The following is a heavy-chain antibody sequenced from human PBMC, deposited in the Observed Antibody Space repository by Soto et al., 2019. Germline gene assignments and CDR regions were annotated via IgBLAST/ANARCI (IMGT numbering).Heavy chain of an antibody. V-gene: IGHV5-10-1*01. CDR3: ARQIYDSDTGPNFQYYFDS. CDR1: GYIFHVYW. CDR2: IDPSDSQT. J-gene: IGHJ4*02. D-gene: IGHD3-22*01. Sequence: PRETLKISCKGSGYIFHVYWNTGLRQQPKKGLEWMGRIDPSDSQTYYSPSFRGHVTISVTKSITTVFLQWSSLRASDTAMYYCARQIYDSDTGPNFQYYFDSWGQGTPVTVSS.